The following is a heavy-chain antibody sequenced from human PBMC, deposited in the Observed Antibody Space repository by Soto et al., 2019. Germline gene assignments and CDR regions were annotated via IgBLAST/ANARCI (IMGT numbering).Heavy chain of an antibody. CDR1: WGSIGNYC. D-gene: IGHD2-8*01. J-gene: IGHJ4*02. CDR3: ARQDIVLMVYAIDY. Sequence: PSETLCLTCTVSWGSIGNYCGSWIRQPQGKGLEWIGYIYYSGSTNYNPSLKSRVTISVDTSKNQFSLKLSSVTAADTDVYFCARQDIVLMVYAIDYWGQGTFVTVYS. CDR2: IYYSGST. V-gene: IGHV4-59*08.